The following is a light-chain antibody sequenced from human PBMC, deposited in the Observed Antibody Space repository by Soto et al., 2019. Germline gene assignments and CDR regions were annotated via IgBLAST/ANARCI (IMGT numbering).Light chain of an antibody. CDR1: QRVSSY. CDR3: QQRSNWPLT. CDR2: DGS. V-gene: IGKV3-11*01. Sequence: IVLTQSPATLSLSPGERATLSCRASQRVSSYLAWYQQRPGQAPRLLIYDGSSRATGIPARFRGSGFGTDFTLTIAILEPEDFAVYYCQQRSNWPLTFGGGTKVEIK. J-gene: IGKJ4*01.